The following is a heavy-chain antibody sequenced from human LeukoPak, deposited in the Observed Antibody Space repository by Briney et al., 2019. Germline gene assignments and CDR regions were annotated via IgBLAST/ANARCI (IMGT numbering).Heavy chain of an antibody. Sequence: PGGSLRLSCAVSGFTFSDYYMSWIRQAPGKGPEWIGEINHSGSTNYNPSLKSRVTISVDTSKNQFSLKLSSVTAADTAVYYCAVPAEQQLGTFDYWGQGTLVTVSS. V-gene: IGHV4-34*08. J-gene: IGHJ4*02. D-gene: IGHD6-13*01. CDR3: AVPAEQQLGTFDY. CDR2: INHSGST. CDR1: GFTFSDYY.